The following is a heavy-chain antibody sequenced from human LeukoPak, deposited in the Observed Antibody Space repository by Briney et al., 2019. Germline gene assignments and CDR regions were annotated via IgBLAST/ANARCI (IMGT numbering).Heavy chain of an antibody. J-gene: IGHJ5*02. D-gene: IGHD3-3*01. Sequence: ASVKVSCKASGYTFTSYAMHWVRQAPGQRLEWMGWINAGNGNTKYSLKFQGRVTITRDTSASTAYMELSSLRSEDTAVYYCARERLFGVVRRWFDPWGQGTLVTVSS. CDR3: ARERLFGVVRRWFDP. V-gene: IGHV1-3*01. CDR2: INAGNGNT. CDR1: GYTFTSYA.